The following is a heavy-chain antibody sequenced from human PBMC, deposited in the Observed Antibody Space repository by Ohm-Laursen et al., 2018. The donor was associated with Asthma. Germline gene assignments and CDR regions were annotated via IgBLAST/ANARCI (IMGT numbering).Heavy chain of an antibody. V-gene: IGHV3-30*03. Sequence: SLRLSCAASGFTFSSYGMHWVRQAPGKGLEWVAVISYDGSNKYYADSVKGRFTISRDNSKNTLYLQMNSLRAEDTAVYYCASVAAGWGQGTRVTVSS. D-gene: IGHD6-19*01. CDR1: GFTFSSYG. CDR3: ASVAAG. CDR2: ISYDGSNK. J-gene: IGHJ4*02.